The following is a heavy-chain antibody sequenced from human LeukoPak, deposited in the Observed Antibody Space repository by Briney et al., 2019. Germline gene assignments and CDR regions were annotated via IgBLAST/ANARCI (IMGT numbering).Heavy chain of an antibody. CDR2: IYYSETT. Sequence: SETLSLTCSVSGGSVSSGSYYWGWIRQPPGRGLEWIGYIYYSETTNYNPSLKSRLTMSVDTSKNQFSLRLSSVIAADTAVYYCARYLDSTGSFDFWGQGTLVTVSS. J-gene: IGHJ4*02. V-gene: IGHV4-61*01. D-gene: IGHD3-22*01. CDR1: GGSVSSGSYY. CDR3: ARYLDSTGSFDF.